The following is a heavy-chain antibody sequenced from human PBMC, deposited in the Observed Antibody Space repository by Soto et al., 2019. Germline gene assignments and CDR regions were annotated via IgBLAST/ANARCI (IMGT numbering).Heavy chain of an antibody. V-gene: IGHV4-31*03. CDR1: GCSISSGGYY. Sequence: PSETLSLTCTFSGCSISSGGYYWSWIRQHPGKGLEWIGYIYYSGGTYYNPSLKSRVTISVDTSKNQFSLKLSSVTAADTAVYYCARDLQYSRLFYGMDVWGQGTTVTVSS. D-gene: IGHD6-13*01. CDR3: ARDLQYSRLFYGMDV. CDR2: IYYSGGT. J-gene: IGHJ6*02.